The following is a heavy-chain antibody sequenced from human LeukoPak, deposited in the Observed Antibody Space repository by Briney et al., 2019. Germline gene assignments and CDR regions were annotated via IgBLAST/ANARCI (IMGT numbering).Heavy chain of an antibody. J-gene: IGHJ4*02. CDR2: IYTSGST. V-gene: IGHV4-4*07. CDR1: GGSISSYY. D-gene: IGHD1-26*01. CDR3: ARNAVGATSKKTTYYFDY. Sequence: SETLSLTCTVSGGSISSYYWSWIRQPAGKGLEWIGRIYTSGSTNYNPSLKSRVTMSVDTSKNQFSLKLSSVTAADTAVYYCARNAVGATSKKTTYYFDYWGQGTLVTVSS.